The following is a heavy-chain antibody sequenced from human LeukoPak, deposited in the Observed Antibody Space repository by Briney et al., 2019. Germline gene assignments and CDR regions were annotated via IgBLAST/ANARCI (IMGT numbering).Heavy chain of an antibody. CDR3: ARVLSDCSSTSCSGDNWFDP. CDR2: IIPIFGTA. Sequence: SVKVSCKASGGTFSSYAISWVRQAPGQGLEWMGGIIPIFGTANYAQKFQGRVTITADESTSTAYMELSSLRSEDTAVYYCARVLSDCSSTSCSGDNWFDPWGQGTLVTVSS. CDR1: GGTFSSYA. D-gene: IGHD2-2*01. V-gene: IGHV1-69*13. J-gene: IGHJ5*02.